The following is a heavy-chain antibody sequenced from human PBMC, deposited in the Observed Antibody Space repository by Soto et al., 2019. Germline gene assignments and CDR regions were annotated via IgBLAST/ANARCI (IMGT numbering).Heavy chain of an antibody. CDR1: GFTFSSYG. CDR2: ISYDGSNK. CDR3: AKDRELKA. V-gene: IGHV3-30*18. J-gene: IGHJ5*02. Sequence: QVQLVESGGGVVQPGGSLRLSCAASGFTFSSYGMHWVRQAPGKGLEWVAVISYDGSNKYYADSVKGRFTISRDNSKNTLYLQMNSLRAEDTAVYYCAKDRELKAWGQGTLVTVSS. D-gene: IGHD1-7*01.